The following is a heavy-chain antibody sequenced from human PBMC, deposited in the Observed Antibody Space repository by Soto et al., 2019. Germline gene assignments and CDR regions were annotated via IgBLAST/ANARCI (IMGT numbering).Heavy chain of an antibody. CDR2: ILYDGSKK. CDR3: VKDGSSGWPYFDDMDV. J-gene: IGHJ6*01. V-gene: IGHV3-30*18. CDR1: GFTFSSYG. D-gene: IGHD6-19*01. Sequence: QVQLVESGGGVVQPGRSLRLSCAASGFTFSSYGMHWVRQAPGKGLEWVAVILYDGSKKYYADSVKGRFTISRDNSKNTLYLQTSSLRAEDTALYYCVKDGSSGWPYFDDMDVW.